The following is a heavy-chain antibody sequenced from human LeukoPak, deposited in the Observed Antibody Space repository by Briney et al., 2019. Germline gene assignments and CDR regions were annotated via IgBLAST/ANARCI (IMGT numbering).Heavy chain of an antibody. CDR3: ARHTSHDYDFWSGYSNRGGYFDY. D-gene: IGHD3-3*01. CDR2: IYYSGST. V-gene: IGHV4-59*08. CDR1: GGSISSYY. Sequence: SETLSLTCTVSGGSISSYYWSWIRQPPGKGLEWIGYIYYSGSTNYNPSLKSRATISVDTSKNQFSLKLSSVTAADTAVYYCARHTSHDYDFWSGYSNRGGYFDYWGQGTLVTVSS. J-gene: IGHJ4*02.